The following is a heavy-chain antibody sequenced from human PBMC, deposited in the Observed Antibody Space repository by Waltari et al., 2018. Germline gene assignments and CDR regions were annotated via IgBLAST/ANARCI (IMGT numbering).Heavy chain of an antibody. Sequence: QVQLVQSGAEVKKPGSSVKVSCKASAGTFSSYAISWVRQAPGQGLEWMGGIIPILGIANYAQKFQGRVTITADESTSTAYMELSSLRSEDTAVYYCATYCSGGSCYPAEWGQGTLVTVSS. V-gene: IGHV1-69*04. CDR1: AGTFSSYA. J-gene: IGHJ4*02. CDR3: ATYCSGGSCYPAE. CDR2: IIPILGIA. D-gene: IGHD2-15*01.